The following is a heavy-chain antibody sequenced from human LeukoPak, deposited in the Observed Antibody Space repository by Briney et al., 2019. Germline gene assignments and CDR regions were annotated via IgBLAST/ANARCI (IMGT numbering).Heavy chain of an antibody. J-gene: IGHJ4*02. CDR1: GFTVSSNY. D-gene: IGHD4-23*01. Sequence: AGGSLRLSCAASGFTVSSNYMSWVRQAPGKGLEWVSVIYSGGSTYYADSVKGRFTISRDNSKNTLYLQMNSLRAEDTAVYYCATSIYGGNSLDYWGQGTLVTVSS. CDR3: ATSIYGGNSLDY. CDR2: IYSGGST. V-gene: IGHV3-66*01.